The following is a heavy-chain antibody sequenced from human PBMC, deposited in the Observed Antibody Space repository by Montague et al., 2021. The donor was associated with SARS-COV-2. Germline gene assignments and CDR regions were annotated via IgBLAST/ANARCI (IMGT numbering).Heavy chain of an antibody. CDR3: ARWGEYYDSPYYYYAMDV. Sequence: SETLSLTCTVSGGSISPYSWSWIRQSPGKGLECIGYTSHSGSTDYNPSLKSRVTISIDTSKNQFSLKLSSVTAADTAVYYCARWGEYYDSPYYYYAMDVWGQGTTVTVSS. V-gene: IGHV4-59*12. D-gene: IGHD3-3*01. CDR2: TSHSGST. J-gene: IGHJ6*02. CDR1: GGSISPYS.